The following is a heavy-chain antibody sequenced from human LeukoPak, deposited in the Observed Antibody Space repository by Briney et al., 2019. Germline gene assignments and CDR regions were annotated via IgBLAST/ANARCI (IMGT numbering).Heavy chain of an antibody. CDR2: INAGNGNT. V-gene: IGHV1-3*01. J-gene: IGHJ3*02. Sequence: SSVKVSCKASGYTFTSYAMHWVRQAPGQRLEWMGWINAGNGNTKYSQKFQGRVTITRDTSASTAYMELSSLRSEDTAVYYCARDGSYCSSTSCYGGAFDIWGQGTMVTVSS. CDR1: GYTFTSYA. D-gene: IGHD2-2*01. CDR3: ARDGSYCSSTSCYGGAFDI.